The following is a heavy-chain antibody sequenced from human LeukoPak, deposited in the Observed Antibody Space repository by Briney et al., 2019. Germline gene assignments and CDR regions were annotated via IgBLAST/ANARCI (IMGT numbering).Heavy chain of an antibody. CDR1: GFTFGNAW. D-gene: IGHD4-17*01. J-gene: IGHJ6*02. V-gene: IGHV3-15*01. CDR2: IKRKTDGGTI. Sequence: GGSLRLSCAASGFTFGNAWMSWVRQVPGKGLEWVGRIKRKTDGGTIDYGAAVKGRFTVSRDDPKNKLYLQMDSLKSEDTAVYYCTTYDYGDSYFFYGMDVWGQGTTVTVSS. CDR3: TTYDYGDSYFFYGMDV.